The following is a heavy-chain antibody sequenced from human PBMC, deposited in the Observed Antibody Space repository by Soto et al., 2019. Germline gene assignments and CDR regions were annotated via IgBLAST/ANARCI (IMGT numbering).Heavy chain of an antibody. J-gene: IGHJ3*02. Sequence: SETLSLTCTVSGGSISSHYWSWIRQPLGKGLEWIGYIHYRGSTNYNPSLKSRITISVDTSKTQFSLRLSSGTAADTAIYYCARLRSYAASFDIWGQGTMVTVSS. V-gene: IGHV4-59*11. CDR2: IHYRGST. D-gene: IGHD3-10*01. CDR1: GGSISSHY. CDR3: ARLRSYAASFDI.